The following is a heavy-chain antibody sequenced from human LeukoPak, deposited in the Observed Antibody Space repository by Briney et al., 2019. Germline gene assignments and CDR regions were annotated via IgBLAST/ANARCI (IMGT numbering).Heavy chain of an antibody. CDR2: ISGSGGST. J-gene: IGHJ6*02. V-gene: IGHV3-23*01. Sequence: GGSMRLSCAASGFTFSSYAMSWVRQAPGKGLEWVSAISGSGGSTYYADSVKGRFTISRDNSNNTLYLQMNSLRAEDTAVYYCAKGDSSSYYYYGMDVWGQGTTVTVSS. D-gene: IGHD6-13*01. CDR3: AKGDSSSYYYYGMDV. CDR1: GFTFSSYA.